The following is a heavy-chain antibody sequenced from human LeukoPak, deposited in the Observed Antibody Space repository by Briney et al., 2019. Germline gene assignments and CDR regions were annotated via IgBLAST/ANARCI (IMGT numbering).Heavy chain of an antibody. D-gene: IGHD3-9*01. CDR2: IRYDGSSK. CDR1: GFTFSGYG. CDR3: ANTNILTGYYD. J-gene: IGHJ4*02. V-gene: IGHV3-30*02. Sequence: GGSLRLSCAASGFTFSGYGMHWVRQAPGKGLEWVAFIRYDGSSKYYADSVKGRFTISRDNSKNTLYLQMNRLRAEDKAVYYCANTNILTGYYDWGQGTLVNVSS.